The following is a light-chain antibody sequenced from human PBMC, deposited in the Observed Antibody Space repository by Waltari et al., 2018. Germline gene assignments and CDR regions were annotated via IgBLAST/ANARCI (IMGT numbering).Light chain of an antibody. CDR1: SSAIGIYDY. CDR2: DVS. CDR3: CSYTSSNTLI. Sequence: QSALTQPASVSGSPGQSITISCTGTSSAIGIYDYVSWYQHHPGKAPKLMIYDVSKRPSGVSNRFSGSKSGNTASLTISGLQAEDEADYHCCSYTSSNTLIFGGGTKVTVL. J-gene: IGLJ2*01. V-gene: IGLV2-14*03.